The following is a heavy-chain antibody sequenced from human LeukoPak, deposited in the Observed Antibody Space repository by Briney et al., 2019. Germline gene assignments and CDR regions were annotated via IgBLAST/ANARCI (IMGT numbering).Heavy chain of an antibody. J-gene: IGHJ3*02. D-gene: IGHD5-12*01. CDR2: ISSSGSTI. V-gene: IGHV3-48*04. CDR1: GFTFSSYA. CDR3: ARSSGYDYHDAFDI. Sequence: GGSLRLSCAASGFTFSSYAMSWVRQAPGKGLEWVSYISSSGSTIYYADSVKGRFTISRDNAKNSLYLQMNSLRAEDTAVYYCARSSGYDYHDAFDIWGQGTMVTVSS.